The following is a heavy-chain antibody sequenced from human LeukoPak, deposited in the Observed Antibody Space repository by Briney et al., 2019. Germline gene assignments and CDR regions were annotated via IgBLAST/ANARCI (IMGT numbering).Heavy chain of an antibody. CDR3: ARERGYYGSGSYYNSGMDV. J-gene: IGHJ6*02. CDR1: GYTFTSYG. CDR2: ISAYNGNT. Sequence: ASVKVSCKASGYTFTSYGISWVRRAPGQGLEWMGWISAYNGNTNYAQKLQGRVTMTTDTSTSTAYMELRSLRSDDTAVYYCARERGYYGSGSYYNSGMDVWGQGTTVTVSS. D-gene: IGHD3-10*01. V-gene: IGHV1-18*01.